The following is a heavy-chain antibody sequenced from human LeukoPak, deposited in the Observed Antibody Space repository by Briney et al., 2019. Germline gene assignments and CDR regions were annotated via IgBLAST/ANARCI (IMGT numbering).Heavy chain of an antibody. CDR3: ARGGGYYGSGSSKY. CDR1: GYTFTIYS. J-gene: IGHJ4*02. V-gene: IGHV1-8*01. CDR2: MNPNSGNT. D-gene: IGHD3-10*01. Sequence: ASVKVSCKASGYTFTIYSLSWVRQAPGQGLEWMGWMNPNSGNTGYAQKFQGRVTMTRNTSISTAYMELSSLRSEDTAVYYCARGGGYYGSGSSKYWGQGTLVTVSS.